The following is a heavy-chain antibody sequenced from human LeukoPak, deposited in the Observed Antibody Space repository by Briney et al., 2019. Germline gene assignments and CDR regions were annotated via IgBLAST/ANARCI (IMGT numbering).Heavy chain of an antibody. CDR1: GFTFSSYA. Sequence: GGSLRLSCAASGFTFSSYAMSWVRQAPGKGLEWVSAIVGSGGDTHYADSVEGRFTISRDNSKNTLYLQMNSLRAEDTAVYYCAKDSQSRFLVFDCWGQGTQVTASS. CDR3: AKDSQSRFLVFDC. J-gene: IGHJ4*02. V-gene: IGHV3-23*01. D-gene: IGHD3-3*01. CDR2: IVGSGGDT.